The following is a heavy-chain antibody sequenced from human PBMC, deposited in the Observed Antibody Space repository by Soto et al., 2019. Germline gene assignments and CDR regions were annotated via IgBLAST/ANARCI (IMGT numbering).Heavy chain of an antibody. J-gene: IGHJ4*02. CDR2: ISYDGSNK. CDR3: ATPPAEDYDFWSGSLGGY. Sequence: VQLVESGGGVVQPGRSLRLSCAASGFTFSSYAMHWVRQAPGKGLEWVAVISYDGSNKYYADSVKGRFTISRDNSKNTLYLQMNSLRAEDTAVYYCATPPAEDYDFWSGSLGGYWGQGTLVTVSS. V-gene: IGHV3-30-3*01. D-gene: IGHD3-3*01. CDR1: GFTFSSYA.